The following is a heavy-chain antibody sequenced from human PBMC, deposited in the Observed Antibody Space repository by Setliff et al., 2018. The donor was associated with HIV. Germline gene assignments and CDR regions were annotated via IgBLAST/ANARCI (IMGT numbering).Heavy chain of an antibody. J-gene: IGHJ4*02. CDR2: LFYTGST. D-gene: IGHD3-22*01. V-gene: IGHV4-38-2*02. CDR1: GYSISSGYY. Sequence: PSETLSLTCTVSGYSISSGYYWAWIRQPPGKGLEWIGSLFYTGSTSCNPSLKSRVTISGDTSKNQFFLNLTSVTAADTAVYYCARDAYYDSSGYYFNGGFDYWGQGTLVTVSS. CDR3: ARDAYYDSSGYYFNGGFDY.